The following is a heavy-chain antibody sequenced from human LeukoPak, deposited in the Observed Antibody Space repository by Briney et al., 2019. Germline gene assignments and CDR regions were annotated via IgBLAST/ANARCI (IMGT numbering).Heavy chain of an antibody. CDR1: GGSISSSSYY. J-gene: IGHJ5*02. CDR2: IYYSGST. D-gene: IGHD3-3*01. Sequence: PSETLSLTCTVSGGSISSSSYYWGWIRQPPGKGLEWIGSIYYSGSTYYNPSLKSRVTISVDTSKNQFSLKLSSVTAADTAVYYCARAYNFWSGYYYWFDPWGQGTLVTVSS. CDR3: ARAYNFWSGYYYWFDP. V-gene: IGHV4-39*07.